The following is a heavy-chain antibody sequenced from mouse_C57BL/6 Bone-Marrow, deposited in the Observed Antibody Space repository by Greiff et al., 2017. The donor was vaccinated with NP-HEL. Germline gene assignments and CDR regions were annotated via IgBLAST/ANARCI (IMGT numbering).Heavy chain of an antibody. J-gene: IGHJ2*01. CDR1: GYTFTDYA. D-gene: IGHD1-1*01. CDR2: ISTYYGDA. Sequence: QVQLQQSGPELVRPGVSVKISCKGSGYTFTDYAMHWVKQSHAKSLEWIGVISTYYGDASYNQKFKDKATMTVDKSSSTAYMELARLTSEDSAVYYCARGGYITTVVATGYFDYWGQGTTLTVSS. CDR3: ARGGYITTVVATGYFDY. V-gene: IGHV1-67*01.